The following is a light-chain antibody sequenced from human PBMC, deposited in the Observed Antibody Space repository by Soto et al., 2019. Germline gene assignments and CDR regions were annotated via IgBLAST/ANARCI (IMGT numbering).Light chain of an antibody. Sequence: EIVMTQSPATLSVSPGERATLSCRASQSVNSNLAWYQQKPGQAPRLLIYAASTRATGVPARFSGSGSGTEFTLTISSLQSEDFVVYYCQQYDNWPPRYTFGQGTKLEIK. V-gene: IGKV3-15*01. CDR1: QSVNSN. CDR2: AAS. J-gene: IGKJ2*01. CDR3: QQYDNWPPRYT.